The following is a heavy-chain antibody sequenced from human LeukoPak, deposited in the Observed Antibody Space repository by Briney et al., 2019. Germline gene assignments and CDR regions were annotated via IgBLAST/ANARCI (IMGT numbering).Heavy chain of an antibody. V-gene: IGHV3-20*04. Sequence: PGGSLRLSCAASGFTFDDYAMHWVRQAPGKGLEWVSGINWNGGSTGYADSVKGRFTISRDNAKNSLYLQMNSLRAEDTALYYCARDSVAGSAEYFQHWGQGTLVTVSS. CDR3: ARDSVAGSAEYFQH. J-gene: IGHJ1*01. CDR1: GFTFDDYA. CDR2: INWNGGST. D-gene: IGHD6-19*01.